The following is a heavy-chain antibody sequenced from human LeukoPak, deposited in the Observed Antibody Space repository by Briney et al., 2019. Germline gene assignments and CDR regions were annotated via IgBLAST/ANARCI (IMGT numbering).Heavy chain of an antibody. V-gene: IGHV4-39*01. CDR3: SRHARSAYSGYENSFDI. D-gene: IGHD5-12*01. J-gene: IGHJ3*02. CDR2: IYDSGST. Sequence: SQTLSLTCTVSGDSISSIGYSWGWIRQPPGRGLEWIGRIYDSGSTYYNPSLKSRVTISADTSKNQFCLKLRSVTAADTAVYYCSRHARSAYSGYENSFDIWGQGTMVTVSS. CDR1: GDSISSIGYS.